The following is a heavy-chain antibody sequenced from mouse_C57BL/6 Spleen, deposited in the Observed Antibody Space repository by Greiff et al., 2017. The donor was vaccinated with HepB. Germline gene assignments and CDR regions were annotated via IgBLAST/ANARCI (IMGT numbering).Heavy chain of an antibody. V-gene: IGHV1-72*01. CDR3: ARVGYDETTPMDY. D-gene: IGHD2-2*01. Sequence: VQLQQPGAELVKPGASVKLSCQASGYTFTSYWMHWVKQRPGRGLEWIGRIDPTSGGTKYNEKFKSKATLTVDQPSSTAYMQLSSLTAEAAAVYDGARVGYDETTPMDYWGQGTSVTVSS. J-gene: IGHJ4*01. CDR2: IDPTSGGT. CDR1: GYTFTSYW.